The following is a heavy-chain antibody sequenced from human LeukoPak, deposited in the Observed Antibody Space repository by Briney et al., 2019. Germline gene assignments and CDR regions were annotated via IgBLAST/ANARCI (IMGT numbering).Heavy chain of an antibody. CDR1: GFTFSSYA. CDR3: AKIPGIAVAHVVGLHDAFDI. V-gene: IGHV3-23*01. D-gene: IGHD6-19*01. J-gene: IGHJ3*02. CDR2: ISGSGGST. Sequence: QAGGSLRLSCAASGFTFSSYAMSWVRQAPGKGLEWVSAISGSGGSTYYADSVKGRFTISRDNSKNTLYLQMNSLRAEDTAVYYCAKIPGIAVAHVVGLHDAFDIWGQGTMVTVSS.